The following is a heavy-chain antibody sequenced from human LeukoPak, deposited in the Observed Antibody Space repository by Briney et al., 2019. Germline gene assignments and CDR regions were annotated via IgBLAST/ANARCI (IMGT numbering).Heavy chain of an antibody. CDR2: IYYSGST. J-gene: IGHJ4*02. CDR3: ARAYDLGYYFDY. V-gene: IGHV4-31*03. Sequence: SETLSLTCTVSGGSISSGGYYWSWMRQHPGKGLEWIGYIYYSGSTYYNPSLKSRVTISVDTSKNQFSLKLSSVTAADTAVYYCARAYDLGYYFDYWGQGTLVTVSS. D-gene: IGHD3-3*01. CDR1: GGSISSGGYY.